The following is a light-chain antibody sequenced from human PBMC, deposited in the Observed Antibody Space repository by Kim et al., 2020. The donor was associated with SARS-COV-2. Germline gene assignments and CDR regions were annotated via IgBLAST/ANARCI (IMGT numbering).Light chain of an antibody. V-gene: IGKV1-39*01. J-gene: IGKJ1*01. CDR2: ATS. Sequence: ASVGDRITITCRASQSISSYLNWYQQKPGKAPKLLIYATSSLQSGVPSRFSGSGSGSDFTLTISSLQPEDFATYYCQQSYSTPRTFGQGTKVDIK. CDR3: QQSYSTPRT. CDR1: QSISSY.